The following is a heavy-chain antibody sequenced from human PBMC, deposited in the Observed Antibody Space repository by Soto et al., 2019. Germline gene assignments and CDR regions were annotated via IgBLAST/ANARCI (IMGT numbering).Heavy chain of an antibody. V-gene: IGHV3-23*01. CDR3: AKDGTYYYGSGSYFHDY. CDR2: ISGSGGST. J-gene: IGHJ4*02. D-gene: IGHD3-10*01. Sequence: GGSLRLSCAASGFTFSSYAMSWVRQAPGKGLEWVSAISGSGGSTYYADSVKGRFTISRDNSKNTLYLQMNSLRAEDTAVYYCAKDGTYYYGSGSYFHDYWGQGTLVTVSS. CDR1: GFTFSSYA.